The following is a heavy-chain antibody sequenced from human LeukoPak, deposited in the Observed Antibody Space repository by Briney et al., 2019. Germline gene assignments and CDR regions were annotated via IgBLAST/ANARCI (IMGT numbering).Heavy chain of an antibody. CDR2: MNPNSGNT. CDR3: ARAPYSGYGI. J-gene: IGHJ4*02. D-gene: IGHD5-12*01. Sequence: GASVKVSCKASGYTFTGYHIHWVRQAPGQGLEWMGWMNPNSGNTGYAQKFQGRVTMTRNTSISTAYMELSSLKSEDTAVYYCARAPYSGYGIWGQGTLVTVSS. V-gene: IGHV1-8*02. CDR1: GYTFTGYH.